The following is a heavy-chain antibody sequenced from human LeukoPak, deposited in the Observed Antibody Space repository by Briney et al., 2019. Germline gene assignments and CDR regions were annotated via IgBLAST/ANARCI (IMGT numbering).Heavy chain of an antibody. CDR2: FDPEDGET. CDR3: ARGGLLWFGELMSYMDV. D-gene: IGHD3-10*01. J-gene: IGHJ6*03. Sequence: ASVKVSCKVSGYTLTELSMHWVRQAPGKGLEWMGGFDPEDGETIYAQKFQGRVTMTRNTSISTAYMELSSLRSEDTAVYYCARGGLLWFGELMSYMDVWGKGTTVTISS. V-gene: IGHV1-24*01. CDR1: GYTLTELS.